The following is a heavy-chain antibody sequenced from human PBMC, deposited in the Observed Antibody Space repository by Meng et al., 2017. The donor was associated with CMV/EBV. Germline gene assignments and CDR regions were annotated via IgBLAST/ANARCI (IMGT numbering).Heavy chain of an antibody. CDR1: GFSLSNARMG. CDR3: ARIRIVGYYYGMDV. Sequence: SGPTLVKPTETLTLTCTFSGFSLSNARMGVSWIRQPPGKALEWLAHIFSNDEKSYSTSLKSRLTISKDTSKSQVVLTMTNMDPVDTATYYCARIRIVGYYYGMDVWGQGTTVTVSS. D-gene: IGHD2-21*01. V-gene: IGHV2-26*01. CDR2: IFSNDEK. J-gene: IGHJ6*02.